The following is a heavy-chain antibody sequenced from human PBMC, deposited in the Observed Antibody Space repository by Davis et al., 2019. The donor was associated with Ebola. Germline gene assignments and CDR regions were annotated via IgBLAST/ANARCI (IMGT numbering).Heavy chain of an antibody. J-gene: IGHJ5*02. CDR1: GYTFTGYY. CDR3: ARGLIRRNWFDP. D-gene: IGHD4-17*01. CDR2: MSPNSGNT. V-gene: IGHV1-8*02. Sequence: ASVKVSCKASGYTFTGYYMHWVRQAPGQGLEWMGWMSPNSGNTGYAQKFQGRVTMTRNTSISTAYMELSSLRSEDTAVYYCARGLIRRNWFDPWGQGTLITVSS.